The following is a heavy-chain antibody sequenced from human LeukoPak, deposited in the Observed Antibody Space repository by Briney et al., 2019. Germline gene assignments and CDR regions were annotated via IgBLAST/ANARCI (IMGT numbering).Heavy chain of an antibody. Sequence: SETLSLTCTVSGVSISSSNSYWGWIRQPPGKGLEWIGVIYHSGSTNYNPSLNSRVTISVDKSKNQFSLELSSVTAADTAVYYCARDLPTTVVTPGYYYYYYMDVWGKGTTVTVSS. D-gene: IGHD4-23*01. CDR2: IYHSGST. V-gene: IGHV4-39*07. CDR1: GVSISSSNSY. CDR3: ARDLPTTVVTPGYYYYYYMDV. J-gene: IGHJ6*03.